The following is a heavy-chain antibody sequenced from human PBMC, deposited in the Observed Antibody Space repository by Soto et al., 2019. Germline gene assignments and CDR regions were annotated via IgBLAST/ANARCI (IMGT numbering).Heavy chain of an antibody. CDR3: ARGRYGDY. CDR2: ISAHNGNT. V-gene: IGHV1-18*01. J-gene: IGHJ4*02. D-gene: IGHD1-1*01. CDR1: GYGFTTYG. Sequence: QVHLVQSGAEVKKPGASVKVSCKGSGYGFTTYGITWVRQAPGQGLEWMAWISAHNGNTNYAQKLQRRVPVTRDTSTSTAYMELRSLRSDDPAVYYCARGRYGDYWGQGALVNVSS.